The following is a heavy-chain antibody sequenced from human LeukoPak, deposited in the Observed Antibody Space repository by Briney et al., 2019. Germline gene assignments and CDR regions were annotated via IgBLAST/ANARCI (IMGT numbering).Heavy chain of an antibody. Sequence: TGGSLRLSCAASGFTFSSYAMSWVRQAPGKGLEWVSGISGSGGSTYYADSVKGRFTVSRDNSKNTLYLQMNGLRAEDTAVYYCANEGGYSYVSPDCWGQGTLVTVSS. CDR3: ANEGGYSYVSPDC. J-gene: IGHJ4*02. D-gene: IGHD5-18*01. CDR2: ISGSGGST. CDR1: GFTFSSYA. V-gene: IGHV3-23*01.